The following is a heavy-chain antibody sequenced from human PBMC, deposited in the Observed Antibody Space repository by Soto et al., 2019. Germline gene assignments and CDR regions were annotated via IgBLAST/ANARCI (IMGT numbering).Heavy chain of an antibody. V-gene: IGHV3-53*02. CDR3: ARDYLGSRWPRIGFDV. CDR1: GFTVNSNH. CDR2: IYSAGRT. J-gene: IGHJ3*01. D-gene: IGHD6-19*01. Sequence: EVQLEETGGGLVQPGGSLRLSCAASGFTVNSNHMSWVRQAPGKGLEWVSLIYSAGRTHYADSVKGRFTVSRANSEHRLFLQMNNLRVGDTPVYYCARDYLGSRWPRIGFDVCGLGTMVTVSS.